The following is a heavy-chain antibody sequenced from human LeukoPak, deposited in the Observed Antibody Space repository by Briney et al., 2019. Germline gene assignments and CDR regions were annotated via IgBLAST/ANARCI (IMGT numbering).Heavy chain of an antibody. J-gene: IGHJ6*02. CDR2: ISDSGGST. CDR1: GFTFSSYA. Sequence: GGSLRLSCAASGFTFSSYAMNWVRQAPGKGLEWVSAISDSGGSTYYADSVKGRFTISRGNSKNTLYLQMNSLRAEDTAVYYCAKGGGNNGMDVWGQGTTVTVSS. D-gene: IGHD1/OR15-1a*01. CDR3: AKGGGNNGMDV. V-gene: IGHV3-23*01.